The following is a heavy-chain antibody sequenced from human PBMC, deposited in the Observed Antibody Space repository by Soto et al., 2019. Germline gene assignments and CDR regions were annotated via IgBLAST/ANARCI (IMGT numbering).Heavy chain of an antibody. CDR1: GGSISSYY. J-gene: IGHJ4*02. CDR3: ARTPRGYTFDY. Sequence: SETLSLTSTVSGGSISSYYWSWIRQPPGEGLEWIGYIYYSGSTNYNPSLKSRVTISVDTSKNQFSLKLSSVTAADTAVYYCARTPRGYTFDYWGQGTLVTVSS. D-gene: IGHD3-22*01. CDR2: IYYSGST. V-gene: IGHV4-59*01.